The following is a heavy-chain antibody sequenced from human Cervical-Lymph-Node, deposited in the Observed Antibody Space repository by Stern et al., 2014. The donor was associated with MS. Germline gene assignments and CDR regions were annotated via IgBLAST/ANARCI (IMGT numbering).Heavy chain of an antibody. CDR3: ARKTGGFDR. D-gene: IGHD3-10*01. CDR1: GYGFTDYW. CDR2: IYPGDSDT. J-gene: IGHJ4*02. Sequence: EMQLVESGAEVKKPGESLRISCKGSGYGFTDYWIGWVRQVPGRGLEWMGTIYPGDSDTRYSPSFQGQVTLSADHPIPPASLQWRSLKAPDTAIYYCARKTGGFDRWGQGTLVTVSS. V-gene: IGHV5-51*04.